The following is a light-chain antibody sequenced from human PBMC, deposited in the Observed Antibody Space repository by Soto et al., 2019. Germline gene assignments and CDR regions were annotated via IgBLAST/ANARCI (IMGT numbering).Light chain of an antibody. CDR3: SSYTSSGTLV. Sequence: QSVLTQPASVSGSPGQSITISCTGTSSDIGTYNYVSWYQQHPGKAPKLMIYEVSNRPSGVSNRFSGSKSGNTASLTISGLQADDEAAYYCSSYTSSGTLVFGGGTKLTVL. CDR1: SSDIGTYNY. J-gene: IGLJ3*02. CDR2: EVS. V-gene: IGLV2-14*01.